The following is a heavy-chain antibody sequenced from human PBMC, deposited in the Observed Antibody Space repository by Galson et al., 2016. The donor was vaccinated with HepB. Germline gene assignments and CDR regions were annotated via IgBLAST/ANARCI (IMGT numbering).Heavy chain of an antibody. CDR2: ISYGGSNN. CDR1: GFTFRSYG. CDR3: AKDHYDFWSGQRNYFGMDV. D-gene: IGHD3-3*01. J-gene: IGHJ6*02. Sequence: SLRLSCAASGFTFRSYGIHWVRQAPGKGLEWVALISYGGSNNYYADSVRGRFTISRDNSKNTLYLQMNSLRAEDTAIYFCAKDHYDFWSGQRNYFGMDVWGQGTTVTVSS. V-gene: IGHV3-30*18.